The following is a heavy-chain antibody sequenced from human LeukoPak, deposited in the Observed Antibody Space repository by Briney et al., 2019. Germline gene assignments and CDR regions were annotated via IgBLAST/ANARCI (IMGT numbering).Heavy chain of an antibody. J-gene: IGHJ5*02. CDR1: GGSISSYY. CDR2: IYYSGST. CDR3: ARGLTVRSRAWFDP. Sequence: PSETLSLTCTVSGGSISSYYWSWIRQPPGKGLEWIGYIYYSGSTNYNPSLKSRVTISVDTSKNQFSLKLSSVTAADTAVYYCARGLTVRSRAWFDPWGQGTLVTVSS. V-gene: IGHV4-59*01. D-gene: IGHD3-10*01.